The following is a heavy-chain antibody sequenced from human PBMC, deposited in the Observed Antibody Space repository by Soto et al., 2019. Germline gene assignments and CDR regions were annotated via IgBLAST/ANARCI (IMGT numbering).Heavy chain of an antibody. CDR2: IYYSGST. CDR3: ARHGRLGGTDYFDY. D-gene: IGHD1-1*01. J-gene: IGHJ4*02. CDR1: GGSISSSSYY. V-gene: IGHV4-39*01. Sequence: QLQLQESGPGLVKPSETLSLTCTVSGGSISSSSYYWGWIRQPPGKGLEWIGSIYYSGSTYYNPSLKSRVTISVDTSKNQFSLKLSSVTAADTAVYYCARHGRLGGTDYFDYWGQGTLVTVSS.